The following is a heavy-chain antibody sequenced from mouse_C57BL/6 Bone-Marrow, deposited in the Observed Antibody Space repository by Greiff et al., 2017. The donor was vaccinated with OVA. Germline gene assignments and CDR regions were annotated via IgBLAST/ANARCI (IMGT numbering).Heavy chain of an antibody. CDR2: INPSSGYT. Sequence: VQLQQSGAELARPGASVKMSCTASGYTFTSYTMHWVKQRPGQGLEWIGYINPSSGYTKYNQKFKDKATLTADKSSSTAYMQLSSLTSEDSAVYYCARWLRQGFDYWGQGTTLTVSS. CDR1: GYTFTSYT. D-gene: IGHD2-2*01. J-gene: IGHJ2*01. V-gene: IGHV1-4*01. CDR3: ARWLRQGFDY.